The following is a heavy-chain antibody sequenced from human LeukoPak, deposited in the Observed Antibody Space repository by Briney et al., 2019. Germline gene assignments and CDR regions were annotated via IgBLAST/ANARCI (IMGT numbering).Heavy chain of an antibody. Sequence: GGSLRLSRAASGFTFSTYWMSWVRQAPGKGLEWVANIKEDESEKYHVDSVKGRFTISRDNAQNSLNLQMNSLKTEDTAVYYCTTVGWLAYYYYMDFWGKGTTVTVSS. J-gene: IGHJ6*03. CDR1: GFTFSTYW. D-gene: IGHD3-22*01. CDR2: IKEDESEK. V-gene: IGHV3-7*03. CDR3: TTVGWLAYYYYMDF.